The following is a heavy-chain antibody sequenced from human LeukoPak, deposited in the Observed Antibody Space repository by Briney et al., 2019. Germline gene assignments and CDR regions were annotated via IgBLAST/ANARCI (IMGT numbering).Heavy chain of an antibody. V-gene: IGHV3-23*01. CDR3: AKMGYTAAGKEFDY. D-gene: IGHD6-13*01. Sequence: GGSLRLSCAASGFTFSSYSMNWVRQAPGKGLEWVSAISGSGGSTYYADSVEGRFTISRDNSKNTLYLQMNSLRAEDTAVYYCAKMGYTAAGKEFDYWGQGTLVTVSS. CDR1: GFTFSSYS. J-gene: IGHJ4*02. CDR2: ISGSGGST.